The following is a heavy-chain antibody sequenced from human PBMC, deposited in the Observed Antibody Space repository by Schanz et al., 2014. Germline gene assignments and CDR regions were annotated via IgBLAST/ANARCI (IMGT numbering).Heavy chain of an antibody. J-gene: IGHJ3*02. V-gene: IGHV3-11*06. CDR3: ARKMKLGVYGGKGHDSLDI. CDR2: VSSSSSYT. CDR1: TSIFNHAW. D-gene: IGHD4-17*01. Sequence: VQLVESGGGLVKPGGSLRLSCAASTSIFNHAWMSWVRQAPGKGLEWVSYVSSSSSYTHYADSVKGRFTISRDNAKNTLYLQMNTLRAEDTAVYYCARKMKLGVYGGKGHDSLDIWGQGTMVTVSS.